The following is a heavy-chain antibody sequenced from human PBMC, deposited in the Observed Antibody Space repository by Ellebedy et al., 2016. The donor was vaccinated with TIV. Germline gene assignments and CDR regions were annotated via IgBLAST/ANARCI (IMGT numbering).Heavy chain of an antibody. CDR2: ITGSGVST. D-gene: IGHD4-23*01. Sequence: GGSLRLSXAASGFTFSSYEMSWVRQAPGKGLEWVSGITGSGVSTSYADSVKGRFTISRDNSKNTLSLQMNSLRAEDTAVYYCAKALYGGNFWGQGTLVTVSS. J-gene: IGHJ4*02. CDR1: GFTFSSYE. CDR3: AKALYGGNF. V-gene: IGHV3-23*01.